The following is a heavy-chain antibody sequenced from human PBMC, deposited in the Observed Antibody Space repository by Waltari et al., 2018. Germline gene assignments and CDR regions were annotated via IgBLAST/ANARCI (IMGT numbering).Heavy chain of an antibody. CDR3: ARDLHGDYVDY. J-gene: IGHJ4*02. Sequence: VQLVESGGGLVQPGGSLRLSCAASGFTLRSYWMIWFRQAPGKGLEWIGYVYCSWTTNYTPSLKSRVTISVDTSKNQFSLKLSSVTAADTAVYYCARDLHGDYVDYWGQGTLVTVSS. D-gene: IGHD4-17*01. CDR2: VYCSWTT. V-gene: IGHV4-59*01. CDR1: GFTLRSYW.